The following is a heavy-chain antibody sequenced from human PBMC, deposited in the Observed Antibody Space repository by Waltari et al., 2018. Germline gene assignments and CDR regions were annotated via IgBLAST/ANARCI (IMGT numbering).Heavy chain of an antibody. D-gene: IGHD3-22*01. CDR2: LDYTGST. J-gene: IGHJ4*02. CDR1: GDSISSYH. CDR3: ARAGAGRSSHDASGYALDY. Sequence: QVQLQESGPGLVKPSDTLSLTCTVSGDSISSYHWTWIRQPPGKGLEWVGYLDYTGSTDSSPSLKSRVTISLDTSRNQFSLQLRSVVAADAALYFCARAGAGRSSHDASGYALDYWGRGMLVTVSS. V-gene: IGHV4-59*07.